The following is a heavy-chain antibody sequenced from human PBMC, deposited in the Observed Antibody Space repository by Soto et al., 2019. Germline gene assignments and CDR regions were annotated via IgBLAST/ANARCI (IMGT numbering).Heavy chain of an antibody. D-gene: IGHD3-16*01. V-gene: IGHV1-18*01. CDR1: GYTFTRYG. J-gene: IGHJ6*02. CDR3: AMVDVYVTPRQQDV. Sequence: QVQLVQSGAEVKNPGASVKVSCKASGYTFTRYGIGWARQAPGQGLEWMGWINTYNGNTNYAQNVQGRVTLTTDTPTSTAYMELRSLRSNDTAIYYCAMVDVYVTPRQQDVWGQGTTVIVSS. CDR2: INTYNGNT.